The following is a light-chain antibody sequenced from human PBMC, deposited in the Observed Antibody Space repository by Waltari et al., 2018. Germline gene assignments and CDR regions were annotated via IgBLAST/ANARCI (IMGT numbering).Light chain of an antibody. J-gene: IGKJ1*01. Sequence: EIVLTQSLGTLSLSPGERATVSCRTSQRISKYLAGYQQKPGKAPRLLIYHAYSRAAGIPDRFSGSGSGTDFSLTISRLEPEDFAVYYCQHYESLPVTFGQGTKVEIK. V-gene: IGKV3-20*01. CDR1: QRISKY. CDR3: QHYESLPVT. CDR2: HAY.